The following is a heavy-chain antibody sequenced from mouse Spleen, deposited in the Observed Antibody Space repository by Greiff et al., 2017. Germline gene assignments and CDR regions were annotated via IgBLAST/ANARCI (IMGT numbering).Heavy chain of an antibody. CDR2: ISYDGSN. V-gene: IGHV3-6*01. J-gene: IGHJ1*03. Sequence: EVKLMESGPGLVKPSQSLSLTCSVTGYSITSGYYWKWIRQFPGNKLEWMGYISYDGSNNYNPSLKNRISITRDTSKNQFFLKLNSVTTEDTATYYCARETGDWYFDVWGTGTTVTVSS. D-gene: IGHD1-1*02. CDR1: GYSITSGYY. CDR3: ARETGDWYFDV.